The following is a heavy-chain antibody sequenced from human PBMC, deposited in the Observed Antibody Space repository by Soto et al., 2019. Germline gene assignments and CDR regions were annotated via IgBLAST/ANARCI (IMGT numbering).Heavy chain of an antibody. V-gene: IGHV1-69*13. Sequence: ASVKVSCKASGYTFTSYGINWVRQAPGQGLEWMGGIIPMFGRPNYAQKFQGRVTITADESTSTAYMELSSLRSEDTAVFYCARDLGSGYDPGDYWGQGTLVTVSS. D-gene: IGHD5-12*01. J-gene: IGHJ4*02. CDR2: IIPMFGRP. CDR1: GYTFTSYG. CDR3: ARDLGSGYDPGDY.